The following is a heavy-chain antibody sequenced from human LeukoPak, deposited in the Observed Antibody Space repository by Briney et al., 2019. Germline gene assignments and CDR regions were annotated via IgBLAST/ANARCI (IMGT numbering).Heavy chain of an antibody. CDR2: INAKTGVT. J-gene: IGHJ5*02. D-gene: IGHD3-10*01. CDR1: GGTFSSYA. Sequence: ASVKVSCKASGGTFSSYAISWVRQAPGQGLEWMGWINAKTGVTNYEQKFQGRVTMTRDTSISTAYMELTRLRSDDTAVYYCARDLYNYGSFDPWGQGTLVTVAS. CDR3: ARDLYNYGSFDP. V-gene: IGHV1-2*02.